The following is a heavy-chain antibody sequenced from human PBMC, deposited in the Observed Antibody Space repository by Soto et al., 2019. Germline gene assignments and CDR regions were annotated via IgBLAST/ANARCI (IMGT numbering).Heavy chain of an antibody. D-gene: IGHD6-19*01. J-gene: IGHJ5*02. CDR3: AKDAVARNGGWDWFDP. CDR2: IHGSGAGT. V-gene: IGHV3-23*01. Sequence: EVQLLESGGGLVQPGGSLRLSCAASGFTFSNYAMSWVRQAPGKGLEWVSSIHGSGAGTYYADSVKGRFTVSRDDSKVTLYLQMSSLTVDDTAVYYCAKDAVARNGGWDWFDPWGQGTLVTVAS. CDR1: GFTFSNYA.